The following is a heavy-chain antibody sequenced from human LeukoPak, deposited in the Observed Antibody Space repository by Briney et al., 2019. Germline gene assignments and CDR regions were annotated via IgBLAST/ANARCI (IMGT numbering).Heavy chain of an antibody. CDR2: ISPSGAST. V-gene: IGHV1-46*02. J-gene: IGHJ4*02. CDR1: GYTFKDYY. Sequence: ASVKVSCKAFGYTFKDYYMHWVRQAPGQGLEWMGIISPSGASTSYAQKFQGRVTMTRDTSTSTVYMELSSLRSEDTAVYYCTRGGYGGPRVAFDYWGQGTLVTVSS. D-gene: IGHD1-1*01. CDR3: TRGGYGGPRVAFDY.